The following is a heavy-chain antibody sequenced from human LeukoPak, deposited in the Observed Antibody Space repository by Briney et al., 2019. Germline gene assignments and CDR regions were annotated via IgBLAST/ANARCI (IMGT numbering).Heavy chain of an antibody. CDR3: AKGIATSGTSPPFDY. D-gene: IGHD6-13*01. V-gene: IGHV3-30*04. Sequence: GGSLRLSCAASGFTFSSYATHWVRQAPGKGLEWVAVISYDGSNKYYGDSVKGRFTISRDNSKNTLYLQMNSLRAEDTAVYYCAKGIATSGTSPPFDYWGQGTLVTVSS. CDR1: GFTFSSYA. J-gene: IGHJ4*02. CDR2: ISYDGSNK.